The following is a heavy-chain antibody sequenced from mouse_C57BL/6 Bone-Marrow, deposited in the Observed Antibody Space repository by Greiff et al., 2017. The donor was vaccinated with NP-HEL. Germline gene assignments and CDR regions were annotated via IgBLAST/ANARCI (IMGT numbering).Heavy chain of an antibody. CDR2: INYDGSST. Sequence: DVKLVESEGGLVQPGSSMKLSCTASGFTFSDYYMAWVRQVPEKGLEWVANINYDGSSTYYLDSLKSRFIISRDNAKNILYLQMSSLKSEDTATYYCARDLERAMDYWGQGTSVTVSS. V-gene: IGHV5-16*01. CDR3: ARDLERAMDY. J-gene: IGHJ4*01. CDR1: GFTFSDYY.